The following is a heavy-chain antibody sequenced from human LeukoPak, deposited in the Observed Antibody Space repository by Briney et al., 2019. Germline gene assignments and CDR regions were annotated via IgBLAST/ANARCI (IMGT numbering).Heavy chain of an antibody. CDR1: GGSFSDYF. CDR2: INHSGST. V-gene: IGHV4-34*01. CDR3: ATSFGELPYYFYY. D-gene: IGHD1-7*01. J-gene: IGHJ4*02. Sequence: SETLSLTCAVYGGSFSDYFWNWIRRPPGKGLEWIGEINHSGSTNYNPSLKSRVTMSVDTSKNQFSLNLSSVTAADTAVYYCATSFGELPYYFYYWGQGALVTVSS.